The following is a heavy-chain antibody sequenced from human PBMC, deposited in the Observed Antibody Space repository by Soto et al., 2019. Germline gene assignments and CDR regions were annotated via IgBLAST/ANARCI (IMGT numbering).Heavy chain of an antibody. Sequence: QVQLVQSGAEVKKPGSSVKVFCKASGGTFSNYTISWVRQAPGQGLEWMGGIFPVFRTTDYEKRFQGRVTISADGSTSAAYMKLGSLRSADTAVYYCARSSPYIVVRKPTGNQDYYGMDVWGQGTTVTVSS. J-gene: IGHJ6*02. CDR3: ARSSPYIVVRKPTGNQDYYGMDV. D-gene: IGHD2-2*01. CDR2: IFPVFRTT. V-gene: IGHV1-69*01. CDR1: GGTFSNYT.